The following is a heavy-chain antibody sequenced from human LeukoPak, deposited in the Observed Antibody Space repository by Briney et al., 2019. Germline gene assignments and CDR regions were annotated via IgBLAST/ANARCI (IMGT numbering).Heavy chain of an antibody. J-gene: IGHJ4*02. D-gene: IGHD3-10*01. Sequence: PGGSLRLSCAASGXTFSSYGMHWVRQAPGKGLEWVAVIWYDGSNKYYADSVKGRFTISRDNSKNTLYLQMNSLRAEDTAVYYCARDREFGELLVGPVDYWGQGTLVTVSS. V-gene: IGHV3-33*01. CDR2: IWYDGSNK. CDR3: ARDREFGELLVGPVDY. CDR1: GXTFSSYG.